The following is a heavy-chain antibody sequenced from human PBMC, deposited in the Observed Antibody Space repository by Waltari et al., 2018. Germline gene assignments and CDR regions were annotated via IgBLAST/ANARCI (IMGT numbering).Heavy chain of an antibody. V-gene: IGHV4-30-4*08. J-gene: IGHJ6*03. CDR3: ARGTTTALYYYYMDV. CDR2: IYYSGST. Sequence: QVQLQESGPGLVKPSQTLSLTCTVSGGSISSGDYYWIWIRQPPGKGLEWIGYIYYSGSTYYNPSLKSRVTISVDTSKNQFSLKLSSVTAADTAVYYCARGTTTALYYYYMDVWGKGTTVTVSS. D-gene: IGHD4-4*01. CDR1: GGSISSGDYY.